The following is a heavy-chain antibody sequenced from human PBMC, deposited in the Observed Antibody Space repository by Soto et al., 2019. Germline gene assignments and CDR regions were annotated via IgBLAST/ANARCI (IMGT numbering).Heavy chain of an antibody. Sequence: QVQLQESGPGLVKPSGTLSLTCAVSGGSFTSNNWWTWVRQPPGQGLAWIGEIYRTGSTNYNPSLKSRVTISRDKSENQFSLKVTSLTAADTAVYYCASRDPGTSVDYWGQGTLVTVSS. V-gene: IGHV4-4*02. J-gene: IGHJ4*02. CDR1: GGSFTSNNW. CDR2: IYRTGST. CDR3: ASRDPGTSVDY. D-gene: IGHD1-7*01.